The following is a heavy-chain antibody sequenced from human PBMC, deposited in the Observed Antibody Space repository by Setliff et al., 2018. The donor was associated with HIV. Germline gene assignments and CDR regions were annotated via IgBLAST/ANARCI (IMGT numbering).Heavy chain of an antibody. D-gene: IGHD5-12*01. CDR1: GGSFSGYY. V-gene: IGHV4-34*01. J-gene: IGHJ3*02. CDR2: ITHSGST. Sequence: SETLSLTCAVYGGSFSGYYWTWIRQPPGKGLEWIGEITHSGSTNYNPSLETRVTISVDTSKNQFSLKLSSVTAADTAVYYCARGDVRLRGSAGEFDIWGQGTMVTVSS. CDR3: ARGDVRLRGSAGEFDI.